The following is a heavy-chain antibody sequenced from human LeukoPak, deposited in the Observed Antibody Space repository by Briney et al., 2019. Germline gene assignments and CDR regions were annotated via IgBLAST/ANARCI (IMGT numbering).Heavy chain of an antibody. CDR3: ARDRAGGYYYDSSGYPI. CDR2: INTSGDIT. J-gene: IGHJ4*02. D-gene: IGHD3-22*01. V-gene: IGHV1-46*01. CDR1: GYTFTGYY. Sequence: ASVKVSCKASGYTFTGYYMHWVRQAPGQGLEWMGIINTSGDITTYAQKFQGRVTMTRDMSTSTVYMELSSLRSEDTAVYYCARDRAGGYYYDSSGYPIWGQGTLVTVSS.